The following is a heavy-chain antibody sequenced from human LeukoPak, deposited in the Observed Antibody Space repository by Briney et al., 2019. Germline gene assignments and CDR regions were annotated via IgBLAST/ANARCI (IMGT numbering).Heavy chain of an antibody. CDR3: ARVRDGYNSNFFDY. J-gene: IGHJ4*02. CDR2: MYASGST. D-gene: IGHD5-24*01. Sequence: SVTLSLTCTVSGGSISSDYWSWIRQPPGKGLEWIGYMYASGSTNYNPSLKSRVTISVDTSKNQFSLKLISVTAADTAVYYCARVRDGYNSNFFDYWGQGTLVTVSS. CDR1: GGSISSDY. V-gene: IGHV4-4*09.